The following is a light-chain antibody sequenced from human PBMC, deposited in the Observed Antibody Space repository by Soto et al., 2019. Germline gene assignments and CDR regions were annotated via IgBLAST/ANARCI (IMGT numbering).Light chain of an antibody. J-gene: IGKJ1*01. CDR1: QSVISSY. Sequence: EIVLTQSPGTLSLSPGERATLSCMASQSVISSYLAWYQQKPGQAPRLLIYGASSRSTGIPDRFSGSGSGTDFNLNISRLEPEDFAVYYCHQYGSSPVTFGQGTKVEIK. CDR3: HQYGSSPVT. V-gene: IGKV3-20*01. CDR2: GAS.